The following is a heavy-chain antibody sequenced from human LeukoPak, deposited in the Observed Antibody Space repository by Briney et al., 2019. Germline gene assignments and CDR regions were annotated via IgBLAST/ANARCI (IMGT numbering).Heavy chain of an antibody. D-gene: IGHD6-19*01. CDR3: TSLAVAGLRNFDY. CDR2: IYYSGST. J-gene: IGHJ4*02. V-gene: IGHV4-39*07. Sequence: PSETLSLTCTVSGGSISSSSYYWGWIRQPPGKGLEWIGSIYYSGSTYYNPSLKSRVTISVDTSKNQFSLKLSSVTAADTAVYYCTSLAVAGLRNFDYWGQGTLVTVSS. CDR1: GGSISSSSYY.